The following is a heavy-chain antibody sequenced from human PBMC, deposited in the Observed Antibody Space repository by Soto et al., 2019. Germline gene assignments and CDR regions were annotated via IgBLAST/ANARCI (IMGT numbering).Heavy chain of an antibody. Sequence: QLQLQESGSGLVKPSQTLSLTCAVSGGSISSGGYSWRWIRQPPGKGLEWIGYIYHSGYTYCNPSFKRRVTLSVDRSKNQSSLMLSSVTAADTAVYYCARAHYCAYGSGMDVWGQGTTVTAPS. CDR3: ARAHYCAYGSGMDV. CDR2: IYHSGYT. D-gene: IGHD4-17*01. V-gene: IGHV4-30-2*01. CDR1: GGSISSGGYS. J-gene: IGHJ6*02.